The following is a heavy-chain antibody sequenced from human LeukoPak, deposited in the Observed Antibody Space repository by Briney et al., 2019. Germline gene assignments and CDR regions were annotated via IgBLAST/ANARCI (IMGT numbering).Heavy chain of an antibody. D-gene: IGHD3-22*01. CDR3: ARAPYYDSSGYLIDY. V-gene: IGHV1-46*01. J-gene: IGHJ4*02. CDR1: GYAFTSYY. Sequence: ASVKVSCKASGYAFTSYYMHWVRQAPGQGLEWMGIINPSGGSTSYAQKFQGRVTMTRDTSTSTVYMELSSLRSEDTAVYYCARAPYYDSSGYLIDYWGQGTLVTVSS. CDR2: INPSGGST.